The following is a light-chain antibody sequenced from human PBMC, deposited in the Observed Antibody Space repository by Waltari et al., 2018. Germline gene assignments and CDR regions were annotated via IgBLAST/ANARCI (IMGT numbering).Light chain of an antibody. CDR2: GNN. CDR1: SLRSYY. V-gene: IGLV3-19*01. CDR3: HSRDASGVGGS. J-gene: IGLJ2*01. Sequence: SSELTQDPTVSVAMGQTVRITCQGDSLRSYYASWYQQRPGQAPILVFSGNNNRPSGFPYRFSGSSSDNTAVLTITGAQAEDEASYYWHSRDASGVGGSFGGGTKLTVL.